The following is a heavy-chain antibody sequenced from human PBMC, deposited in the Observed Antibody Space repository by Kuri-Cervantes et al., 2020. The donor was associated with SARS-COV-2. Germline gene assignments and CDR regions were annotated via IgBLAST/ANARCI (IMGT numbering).Heavy chain of an antibody. CDR1: GGSLSSGDYY. V-gene: IGHV4-30-4*08. CDR2: IYYSGNA. CDR3: ASLVPAAIRADAFDI. D-gene: IGHD2-2*02. Sequence: SETLSLTCTVSGGSLSSGDYYWTWVRQPPGKGLEWIGNIYYSGNAFYNPSLKSRVSMSLDMSKSQFSLKLSSVTAADTAVYYCASLVPAAIRADAFDIWGQGTMVTVSS. J-gene: IGHJ3*02.